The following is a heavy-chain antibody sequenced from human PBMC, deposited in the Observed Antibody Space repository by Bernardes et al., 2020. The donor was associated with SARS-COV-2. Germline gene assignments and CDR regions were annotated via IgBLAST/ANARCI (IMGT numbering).Heavy chain of an antibody. J-gene: IGHJ4*02. Sequence: SETLSLTCTVSGGSISSSSYYWGWIRQPPGKGLEWIGSIYYSGSTYYNPSLKSRVTISVDTSKNQFSLKLSSVTAADTAVYYCARQGVAVTMVRGLALWINYWGQGTLVTVSS. CDR1: GGSISSSSYY. V-gene: IGHV4-39*01. CDR3: ARQGVAVTMVRGLALWINY. CDR2: IYYSGST. D-gene: IGHD3-10*01.